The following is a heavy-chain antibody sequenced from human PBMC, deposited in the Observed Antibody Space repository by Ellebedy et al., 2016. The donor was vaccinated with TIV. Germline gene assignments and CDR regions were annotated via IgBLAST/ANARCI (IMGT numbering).Heavy chain of an antibody. D-gene: IGHD5-18*01. CDR1: GGSFSGYY. CDR3: ARGRGYGRHNWFNL. CDR2: INHSGST. V-gene: IGHV4-34*01. J-gene: IGHJ5*02. Sequence: SETLSLXXAVYGGSFSGYYWSWIRQPPGKGLEWIGEINHSGSTNYNPSLKSRVTISVDTSKNQFSLKLSSVTAADTAVYYCARGRGYGRHNWFNLWGQGTLVTVSS.